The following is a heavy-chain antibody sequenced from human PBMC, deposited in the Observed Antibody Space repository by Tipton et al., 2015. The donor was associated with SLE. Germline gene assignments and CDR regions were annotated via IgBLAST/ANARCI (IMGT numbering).Heavy chain of an antibody. V-gene: IGHV4-59*12. Sequence: LRLSCTVSGGSINIYYWSWVRQSPGEGLEWIGYIFHSGSTNSNPSLKSRVAMSLDTSKNQFSLKLSSVTAADTAVYYCAREGLVVPNYFDYWGQGTLVTVSS. D-gene: IGHD2-8*02. CDR2: IFHSGST. CDR1: GGSINIYY. J-gene: IGHJ4*02. CDR3: AREGLVVPNYFDY.